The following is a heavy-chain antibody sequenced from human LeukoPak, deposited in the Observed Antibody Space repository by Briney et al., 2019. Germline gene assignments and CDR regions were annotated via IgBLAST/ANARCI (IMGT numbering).Heavy chain of an antibody. J-gene: IGHJ6*02. CDR3: ARDVPRPYGMDV. CDR2: INHSGST. D-gene: IGHD2-2*01. Sequence: SETLSLTCAVSGGSFSDYYWSWIRQSPGKGLEWIGEINHSGSTNYNPSLKSRVTISVDTSKNQFSLKLSSVTAADTAVYYCARDVPRPYGMDVWGQGTTVTVSS. V-gene: IGHV4-34*01. CDR1: GGSFSDYY.